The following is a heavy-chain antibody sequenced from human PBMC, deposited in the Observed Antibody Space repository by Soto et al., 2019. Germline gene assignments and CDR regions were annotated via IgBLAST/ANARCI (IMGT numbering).Heavy chain of an antibody. J-gene: IGHJ3*02. CDR3: APYDSGGYYQI. D-gene: IGHD3-22*01. V-gene: IGHV3-30*03. Sequence: GGSLRLSCAASGFIFSNYGMHWVRQAPGKGLEWVAFISDAGRNEHYADSVKGRFTLSRDNSKNIVFLQMNSLGAEDTAVYYCAPYDSGGYYQIWGQGTMVTVSS. CDR2: ISDAGRNE. CDR1: GFIFSNYG.